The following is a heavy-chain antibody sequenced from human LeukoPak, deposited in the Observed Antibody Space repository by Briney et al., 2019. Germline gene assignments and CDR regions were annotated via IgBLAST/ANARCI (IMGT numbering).Heavy chain of an antibody. CDR2: IRTTAEGAKYA. V-gene: IGHV3-48*02. D-gene: IGHD3-9*01. J-gene: IGHJ4*02. CDR3: ATDQRYAFDY. CDR1: GFSFTDYP. Sequence: PGGSLRLSCATSGFSFTDYPMNWVRQAPGKGLEWISNIRTTAEGAKYAYYADSVKGRVTISRDDGKNTLYLHMNSLRDDHTAVYYCATDQRYAFDYWGQGILVTVSS.